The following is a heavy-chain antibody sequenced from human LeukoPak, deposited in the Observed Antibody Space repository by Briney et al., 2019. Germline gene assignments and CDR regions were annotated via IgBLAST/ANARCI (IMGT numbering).Heavy chain of an antibody. D-gene: IGHD2-8*01. J-gene: IGHJ4*02. V-gene: IGHV1-2*02. CDR2: INPNSGGT. Sequence: GASVKVSCKASGYTFTGYYMHRVRQAPGQGLEWMGWINPNSGGTNYAQKFQGRVTMTRDTSISTAYMELSRLRSDDTAVYYCARTNKGEDYFDYWGQGTLVTVSS. CDR1: GYTFTGYY. CDR3: ARTNKGEDYFDY.